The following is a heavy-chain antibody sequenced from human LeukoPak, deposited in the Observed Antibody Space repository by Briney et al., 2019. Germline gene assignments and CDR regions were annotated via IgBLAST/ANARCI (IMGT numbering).Heavy chain of an antibody. V-gene: IGHV3-20*04. CDR2: INWNGGRT. D-gene: IGHD3-10*01. CDR3: ASWVTMVRGVIPVDY. J-gene: IGHJ4*02. CDR1: GFTFDDYG. Sequence: GGSLRLSCAASGFTFDDYGMSWVRQAPGKGLEWVSGINWNGGRTGYADSVKGRFTISRDNAKNSLYLQMNMLTAEDTALYYCASWVTMVRGVIPVDYWGQGTLVTVSS.